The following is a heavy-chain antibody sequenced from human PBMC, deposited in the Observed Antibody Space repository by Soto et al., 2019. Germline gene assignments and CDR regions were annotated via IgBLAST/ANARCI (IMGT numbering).Heavy chain of an antibody. V-gene: IGHV4-30-4*08. CDR1: GGSISSGNDY. J-gene: IGHJ5*01. CDR2: IHYSGNT. D-gene: IGHD2-15*01. Sequence: QVQLQESGPGLVKPSQTVSLTGTVSGGSISSGNDYWSWIRQPPGKGLEWIGYIHYSGNTNYNPSLKCRLTMSVDKSKNQFALKRSSVTAADTAVYYCARDQGYHDDSWGQGTLVTVSS. CDR3: ARDQGYHDDS.